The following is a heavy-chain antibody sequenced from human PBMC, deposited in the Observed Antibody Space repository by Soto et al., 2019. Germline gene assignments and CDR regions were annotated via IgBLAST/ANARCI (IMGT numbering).Heavy chain of an antibody. Sequence: GGSLRLSCAASGFTFSSYAMSWVRQAPGKGLEWVSAISGSGGSTYYADSVKGRFTISRDNSKNTLYLQMNSLRAEDTAVYYCAKGGGYDFWSGVSYYYYGMGVWGQGTTVTVSS. CDR2: ISGSGGST. CDR1: GFTFSSYA. D-gene: IGHD3-3*01. CDR3: AKGGGYDFWSGVSYYYYGMGV. V-gene: IGHV3-23*01. J-gene: IGHJ6*02.